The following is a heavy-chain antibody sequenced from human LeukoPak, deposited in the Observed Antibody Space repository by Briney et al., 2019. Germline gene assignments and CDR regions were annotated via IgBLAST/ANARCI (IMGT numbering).Heavy chain of an antibody. Sequence: SETLSLTCTVSGGSISSYYWSWIRQPPGKGLEWIGYIYYSGSTNYNPSLKSRVTISVDTSKNQFSLKLSSVTAADTAVYYCARAYCSSTSCPPPYFDYWGQGTLVTVSS. V-gene: IGHV4-59*01. CDR1: GGSISSYY. J-gene: IGHJ4*02. CDR3: ARAYCSSTSCPPPYFDY. CDR2: IYYSGST. D-gene: IGHD2-2*01.